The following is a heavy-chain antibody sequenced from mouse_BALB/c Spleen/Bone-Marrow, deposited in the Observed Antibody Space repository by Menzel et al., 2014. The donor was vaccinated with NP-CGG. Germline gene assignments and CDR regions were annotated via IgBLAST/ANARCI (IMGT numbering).Heavy chain of an antibody. CDR3: ASYGNYGWFVY. Sequence: VQLKDSGPELVKPGASVKVSCKASGYAFTSYNMYWVKQSHGKSLEWIGYIDPYNGGTNYYQKFKGKATLTVDKSSSTAYMHLNSLTSEDSAVYYCASYGNYGWFVYWGQGTLVTVSA. CDR1: GYAFTSYN. V-gene: IGHV1S135*01. D-gene: IGHD2-1*01. CDR2: IDPYNGGT. J-gene: IGHJ3*01.